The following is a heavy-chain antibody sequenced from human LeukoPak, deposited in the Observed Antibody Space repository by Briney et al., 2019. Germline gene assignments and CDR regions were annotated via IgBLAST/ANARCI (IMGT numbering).Heavy chain of an antibody. CDR2: INPSAGNT. J-gene: IGHJ4*02. Sequence: ASVKVSCKASGYTFTNYYVHWVRQAPGQGPEYMGIINPSAGNTNYAQKFQGRITMTRDTSTTTVYMELSSLVSEDTAVYYCAGERPSKCYFDYWGQGTLVTVSS. V-gene: IGHV1-46*01. CDR1: GYTFTNYY. CDR3: AGERPSKCYFDY.